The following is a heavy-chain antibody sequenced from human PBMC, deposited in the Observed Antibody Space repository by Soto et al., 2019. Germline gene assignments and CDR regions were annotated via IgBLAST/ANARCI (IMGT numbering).Heavy chain of an antibody. V-gene: IGHV4-39*01. CDR1: GGSIGTSAYY. CDR3: SRRAPEGFDP. Sequence: SETLSLTCAVSGGSIGTSAYYWGWIRQAPGKGLEWIGSINHSGNTYLSPSLRDRVTMSVDTSKNSFSLKLRSATAADTGLYYCSRRAPEGFDPWGQGTVVTVSS. CDR2: INHSGNT. J-gene: IGHJ5*02.